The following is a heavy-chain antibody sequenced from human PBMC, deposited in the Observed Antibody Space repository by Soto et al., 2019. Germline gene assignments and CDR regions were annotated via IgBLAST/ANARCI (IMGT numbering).Heavy chain of an antibody. CDR3: ARDLLGRPYYYGMDV. Sequence: GGSLRLSCAASGFTVSSNYMSWVRQAPGKGLEWVSVIYSSGDTYYADSVKGRFTISRDNSKNTLYLQMNSLRAEDTAVYYCARDLLGRPYYYGMDVWGQGTPVTVSS. D-gene: IGHD1-26*01. CDR1: GFTVSSNY. CDR2: IYSSGDT. V-gene: IGHV3-53*01. J-gene: IGHJ6*02.